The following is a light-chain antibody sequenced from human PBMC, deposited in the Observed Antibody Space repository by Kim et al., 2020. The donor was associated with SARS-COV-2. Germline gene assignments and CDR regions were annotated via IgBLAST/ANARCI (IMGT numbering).Light chain of an antibody. CDR2: GAS. CDR3: QQYGRSPWT. J-gene: IGKJ1*01. V-gene: IGKV3-20*01. CDR1: QSVSSSY. Sequence: SPGERATLSGRASQSVSSSYLAWYQQKPGQAPRLLIYGASSRATGIPDRFSGSGSGTDFTLTISRLEAEDFAVYYCQQYGRSPWTFGQGTKVDIK.